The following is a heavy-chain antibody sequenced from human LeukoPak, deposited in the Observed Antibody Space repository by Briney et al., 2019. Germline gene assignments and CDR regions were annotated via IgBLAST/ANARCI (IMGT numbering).Heavy chain of an antibody. CDR3: ASTLVTGYFDL. CDR2: IYHSGTT. CDR1: GLSIRSSFY. J-gene: IGHJ2*01. V-gene: IGHV4-38-2*02. Sequence: PSETLSLTCTVSGLSIRSSFYWSWVRQPPGKGLEWIGNIYHSGTTYYNPSLMSRVTISVDTSKNQFSLKLSSVTAADTAVYYCASTLVTGYFDLWGRGTLVTVSS. D-gene: IGHD4-11*01.